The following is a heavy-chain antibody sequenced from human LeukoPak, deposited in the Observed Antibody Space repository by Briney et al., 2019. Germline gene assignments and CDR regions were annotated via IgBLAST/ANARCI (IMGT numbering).Heavy chain of an antibody. CDR3: ARDVVVLPAATWFDP. J-gene: IGHJ5*02. CDR2: IYTSGST. Sequence: SETLSLTCTVSGGSISSYYWSWIRQPAGKGLEWIGRIYTSGSTNYNPSLKSRVTMSVDTSKNQFSLKLSSVTAADTAVYYCARDVVVLPAATWFDPWGQGTLVTVSS. V-gene: IGHV4-4*07. D-gene: IGHD2-2*01. CDR1: GGSISSYY.